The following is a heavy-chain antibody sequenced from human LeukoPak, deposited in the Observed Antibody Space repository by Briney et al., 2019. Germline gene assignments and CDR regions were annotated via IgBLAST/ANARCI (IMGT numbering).Heavy chain of an antibody. CDR2: ISGSGGST. V-gene: IGHV3-23*01. Sequence: GGSLRLSCAASGFTFSSYAMSWVRQAPGKGLEWVSAISGSGGSTYYADSVKGRFTISRDNSKNTLYLQMNSLRAEDTAVYYCAKDHSSGYYLRPSDAFDIWGQGTMVTVSS. CDR3: AKDHSSGYYLRPSDAFDI. J-gene: IGHJ3*02. D-gene: IGHD3-22*01. CDR1: GFTFSSYA.